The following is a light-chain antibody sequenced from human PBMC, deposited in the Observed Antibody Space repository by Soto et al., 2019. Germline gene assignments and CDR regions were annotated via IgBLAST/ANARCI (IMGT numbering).Light chain of an antibody. CDR3: QQRISWPLFIT. CDR2: DAS. Sequence: TEAPATVSLSPGERRNISCRAIQCVTTYLAWYQQKPGQAPRLLIYDASDRATGIPARFSGSGSGTDFTLTISSLELEAYAVFRCQQRISWPLFITFAEGTRLEIK. CDR1: QCVTTY. V-gene: IGKV3-11*01. J-gene: IGKJ5*01.